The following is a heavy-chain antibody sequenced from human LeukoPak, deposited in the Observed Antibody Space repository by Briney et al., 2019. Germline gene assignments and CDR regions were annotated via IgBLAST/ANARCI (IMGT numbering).Heavy chain of an antibody. CDR3: ACPVVAPEYYMEV. V-gene: IGHV1-69*05. J-gene: IGHJ6*03. Sequence: ASVKVSCKASGGTFSSYAISWVRQAPGQGLEWMGGIIPIFGTANYAQKFQGRVTITTDESTSTAYMDLSSLRSEDTAVYYCACPVVAPEYYMEVWGTGTTVTVSS. CDR1: GGTFSSYA. CDR2: IIPIFGTA. D-gene: IGHD2-15*01.